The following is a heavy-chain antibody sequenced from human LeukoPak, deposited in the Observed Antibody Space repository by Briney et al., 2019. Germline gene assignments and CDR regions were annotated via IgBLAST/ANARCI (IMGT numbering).Heavy chain of an antibody. D-gene: IGHD5-24*01. CDR2: IYARGST. CDR3: ARERRDGYNYYFDY. J-gene: IGHJ4*02. Sequence: PSETLSLTCTVSGGSITNYYWSWIRQPAGKGLEWIGRIYARGSTNYNPSLKSRVTMSVDTSKNQFSLKLSSVTAADTAVYYCARERRDGYNYYFDYWGQGTLVTVSS. CDR1: GGSITNYY. V-gene: IGHV4-4*07.